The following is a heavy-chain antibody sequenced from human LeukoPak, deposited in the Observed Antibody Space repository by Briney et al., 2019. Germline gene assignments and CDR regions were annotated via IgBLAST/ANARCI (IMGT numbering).Heavy chain of an antibody. CDR2: ISAYNGNT. CDR3: ARDGLYCTNGVCSSDI. D-gene: IGHD2-8*01. CDR1: GYTFTSYG. V-gene: IGHV1-18*01. J-gene: IGHJ3*02. Sequence: ASVKVSCKASGYTFTSYGISWVRQAPGQGLEWMGWISAYNGNTNYAQKLQDRVTMTTDTSTSTAYMELRSLRSDDTAVYYCARDGLYCTNGVCSSDIWGQGTLVTVSS.